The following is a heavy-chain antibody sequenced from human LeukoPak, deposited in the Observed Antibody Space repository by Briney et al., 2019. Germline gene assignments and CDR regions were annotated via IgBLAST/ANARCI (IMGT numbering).Heavy chain of an antibody. CDR3: ARHNKAFDI. D-gene: IGHD2/OR15-2a*01. CDR1: GGSISSYY. V-gene: IGHV4-59*08. J-gene: IGHJ3*02. CDR2: IYYSGSI. Sequence: SETLSLTCTVSGGSISSYYWSWIRQPPGKGLEWIGYIYYSGSINYNPSLKSRVTISVDTSKNQFSLKLRSVTAADTAVYYCARHNKAFDIWGQGTMVTVSS.